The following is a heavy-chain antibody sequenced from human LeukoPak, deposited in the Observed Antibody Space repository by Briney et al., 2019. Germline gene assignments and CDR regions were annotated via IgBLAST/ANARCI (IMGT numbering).Heavy chain of an antibody. CDR2: INPNSGGT. CDR1: GYTFTGYY. Sequence: ASLKLSCKASGYTFTGYYMHWVRQAPGQGLEWMGWINPNSGGTNYAQKFQGRVTMTSDTSISTAYMELSRLRSDDTAVYYCSRARITGTTRNWFDPWGQGTLVTVSS. CDR3: SRARITGTTRNWFDP. D-gene: IGHD1-7*01. J-gene: IGHJ5*02. V-gene: IGHV1-2*02.